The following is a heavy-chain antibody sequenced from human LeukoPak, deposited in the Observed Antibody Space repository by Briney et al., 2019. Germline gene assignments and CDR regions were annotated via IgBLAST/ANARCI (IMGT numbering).Heavy chain of an antibody. Sequence: PSETLSLTCTVSGASISGYYWIWFRQPPGKGLDYIGYIYYTGNTNYNPSLKSRVTISVDTSKNQFSLKLSAVTAADTAVYYCAQGRGGGGTSNNWFDPWGQGTHVIVSS. CDR1: GASISGYY. J-gene: IGHJ5*02. D-gene: IGHD2-15*01. V-gene: IGHV4-59*01. CDR3: AQGRGGGGTSNNWFDP. CDR2: IYYTGNT.